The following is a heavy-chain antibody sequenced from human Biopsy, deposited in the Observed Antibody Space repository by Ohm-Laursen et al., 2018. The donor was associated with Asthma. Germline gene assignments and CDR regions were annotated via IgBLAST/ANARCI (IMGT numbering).Heavy chain of an antibody. CDR1: GDSFSNYA. D-gene: IGHD5-12*01. V-gene: IGHV1-69*13. CDR3: ARGYSGSDRIVYYYSGLEV. Sequence: ASVKVSCKASGDSFSNYAISWGRQAPGQGLEGMGGLIPVLGTPDHAQMFEGRVTITADESTSTAYMELSSLSSEDTAAYYCARGYSGSDRIVYYYSGLEVWGQGTTVTVSS. J-gene: IGHJ6*02. CDR2: LIPVLGTP.